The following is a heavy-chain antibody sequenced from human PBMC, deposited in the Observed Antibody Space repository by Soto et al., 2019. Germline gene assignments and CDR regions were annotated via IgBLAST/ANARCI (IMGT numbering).Heavy chain of an antibody. CDR2: ISGSGGST. D-gene: IGHD3-3*01. J-gene: IGHJ4*02. CDR1: GFIFSSHA. Sequence: EVQLLESGGGLVQPGGSLRLSCAASGFIFSSHAMSWVHQAPGKGLEWVSGISGSGGSTYYAGSVKGRFTISRDNSKNTLYLQMKSLRAEDTAVYYCAKDAARGITITEYWGQGTLVTVSS. CDR3: AKDAARGITITEY. V-gene: IGHV3-23*01.